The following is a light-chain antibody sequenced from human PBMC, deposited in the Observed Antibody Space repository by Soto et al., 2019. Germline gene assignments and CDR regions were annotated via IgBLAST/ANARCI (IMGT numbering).Light chain of an antibody. CDR1: QSLSSW. CDR2: KAS. CDR3: QQYHSILYT. V-gene: IGKV1-5*03. J-gene: IGKJ2*01. Sequence: DIQMTQSPSTLSASVGDRVTITCRASQSLSSWLAWYQQKPGKAPKLLIYKASILESGVPSRFSGSGSGTQFTLTISSLQPDDFASDYCQQYHSILYTFGQGTKLEIK.